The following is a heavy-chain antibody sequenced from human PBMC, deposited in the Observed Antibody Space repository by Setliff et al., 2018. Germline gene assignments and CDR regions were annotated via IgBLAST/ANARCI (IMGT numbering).Heavy chain of an antibody. CDR2: ISRSSTYI. CDR3: ASAGHSGSWFPFDAFHI. D-gene: IGHD6-13*01. CDR1: GFTFSTHS. Sequence: PGGSLRLSCAASGFTFSTHSMNWVRQAPGKGLEWVSSISRSSTYIYYAYSMKGRFTISRDNAKNSLYLQMNSLRAEDTAVYYCASAGHSGSWFPFDAFHIWGQGTMVTVSS. V-gene: IGHV3-21*01. J-gene: IGHJ3*02.